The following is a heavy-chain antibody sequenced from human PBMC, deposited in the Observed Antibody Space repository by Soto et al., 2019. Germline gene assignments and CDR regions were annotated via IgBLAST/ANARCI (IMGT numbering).Heavy chain of an antibody. CDR1: VLTFSNYG. D-gene: IGHD6-19*01. CDR3: RAVPTNIGNAPLRDY. J-gene: IGHJ4*02. Sequence: QVHLVESGGGVVQPGRSLRLSCAASVLTFSNYGMHWVRQAPGKGLEWVAYITYDGGRQFYADSVKGRFTISRDNSKNARLLEMNSLSPEDTAVYYCRAVPTNIGNAPLRDYWGQGALVTVSS. CDR2: ITYDGGRQ. V-gene: IGHV3-30*03.